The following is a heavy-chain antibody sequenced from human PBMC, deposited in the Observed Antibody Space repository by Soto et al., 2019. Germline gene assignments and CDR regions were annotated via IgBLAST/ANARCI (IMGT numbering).Heavy chain of an antibody. CDR2: INHSGST. J-gene: IGHJ4*02. Sequence: SETLSLTCAFYCGSFIGYYWSWIRQPPGKGLEWIGEINHSGSTNYNPSLKSRVTISVDTSKNQFSLKLSSVTAADTAVYYCARGPITFGGVIVRPFDYWGQGTLVTVSS. V-gene: IGHV4-34*01. CDR1: CGSFIGYY. CDR3: ARGPITFGGVIVRPFDY. D-gene: IGHD3-16*02.